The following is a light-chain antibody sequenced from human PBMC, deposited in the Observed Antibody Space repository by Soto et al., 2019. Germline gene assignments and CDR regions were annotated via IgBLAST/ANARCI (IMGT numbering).Light chain of an antibody. CDR3: QQYGDSPRT. CDR2: GAS. CDR1: QSVSSNS. J-gene: IGKJ1*01. V-gene: IGKV3-20*01. Sequence: EIVLTQSPGTLSLSPGERATLSCRASQSVSSNSLAWDQQKRGQAPRLLLYGASSRATGIPDRFSGSGAGTDFTLTISRLEPEDYTVYHCQQYGDSPRTFGPGTKVEIK.